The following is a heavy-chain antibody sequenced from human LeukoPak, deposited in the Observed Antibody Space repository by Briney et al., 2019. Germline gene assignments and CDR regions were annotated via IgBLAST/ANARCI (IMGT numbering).Heavy chain of an antibody. J-gene: IGHJ4*02. CDR2: ISSRSSTI. CDR1: GFTFSSYS. V-gene: IGHV3-48*02. Sequence: GGSLRLSCAASGFTFSSYSMNWVRQAPGKGLEWVSYISSRSSTIYHADSVKGRFTISRDNAKNSLYLQMNSLRDEDTAVYYCARDLRIRDSSSWYRDYWGQGTLVTVSS. D-gene: IGHD6-13*01. CDR3: ARDLRIRDSSSWYRDY.